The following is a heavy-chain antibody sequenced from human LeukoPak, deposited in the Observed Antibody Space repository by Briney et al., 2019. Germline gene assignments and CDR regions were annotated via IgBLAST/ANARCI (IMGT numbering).Heavy chain of an antibody. Sequence: GGSLRLSCAASGFTFSSYWMSWVRQAPGKGLEWVAFIRYDGSNKYYADSVKGRFTISRDNSKNTLYLQMNSLRAEDTAVYYCAKDQVEWLPRGNWFDPWGQGTLVTVSS. D-gene: IGHD3-3*01. J-gene: IGHJ5*02. CDR1: GFTFSSYW. V-gene: IGHV3-30*02. CDR3: AKDQVEWLPRGNWFDP. CDR2: IRYDGSNK.